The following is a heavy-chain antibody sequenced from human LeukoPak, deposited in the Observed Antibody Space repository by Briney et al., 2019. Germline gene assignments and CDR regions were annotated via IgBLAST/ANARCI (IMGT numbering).Heavy chain of an antibody. Sequence: GGSLRLSCAASGFTFSSYGMSWVRQAPGKGLEWVAVISNDGSNKYYADSVKGRFTISRDNSKNTLYLQMNSLRAEDTAVYYCARDPPHYYGSGSYYYDYWGQGTLVTVSS. D-gene: IGHD3-10*01. J-gene: IGHJ4*02. V-gene: IGHV3-30*03. CDR1: GFTFSSYG. CDR2: ISNDGSNK. CDR3: ARDPPHYYGSGSYYYDY.